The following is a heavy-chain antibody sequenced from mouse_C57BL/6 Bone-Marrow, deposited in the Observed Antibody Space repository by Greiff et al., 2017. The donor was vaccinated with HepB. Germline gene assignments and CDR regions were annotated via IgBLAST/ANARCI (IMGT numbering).Heavy chain of an antibody. CDR3: ARRGWDY. J-gene: IGHJ2*01. V-gene: IGHV1-82*01. Sequence: VQVVESGPELVKPGASVKISCKASGYAFSSSWMNWVKQRPGKGLEWIGRIYPGDGDTNYNGKFKGKATLTADKSSSTAYMQLSSLTSEDSAVYFCARRGWDYWGQGTTLTVSS. CDR1: GYAFSSSW. CDR2: IYPGDGDT.